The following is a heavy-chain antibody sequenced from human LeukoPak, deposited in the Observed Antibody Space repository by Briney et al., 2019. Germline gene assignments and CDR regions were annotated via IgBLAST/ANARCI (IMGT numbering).Heavy chain of an antibody. Sequence: SETLSLTCTVSGGSITTYYWSWVRQPAGKGLXXIGLIYASGSTTYNPSLKSRVTMSVDTSKNQFSLKLSSVTAADTAVYYCARAPYGGNQYFQHWGQGTLVTVSS. V-gene: IGHV4-4*07. CDR3: ARAPYGGNQYFQH. CDR2: IYASGST. CDR1: GGSITTYY. D-gene: IGHD4-23*01. J-gene: IGHJ1*01.